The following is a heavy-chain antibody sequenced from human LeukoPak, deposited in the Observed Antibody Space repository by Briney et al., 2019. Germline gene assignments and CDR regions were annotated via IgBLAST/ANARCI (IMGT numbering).Heavy chain of an antibody. V-gene: IGHV4-61*08. CDR3: ARLFHPALSGNYPFDY. CDR2: IYYSGST. Sequence: PSETLSLTCTVSGGSVSSNGYYWSWIRQPPGKGLEWIAYIYYSGSTSYNPSLKSRVTISVDTSKNQFSLKLNSVTAADTAMYYCARLFHPALSGNYPFDYWGQGTLVTVSS. D-gene: IGHD1-26*01. CDR1: GGSVSSNGYY. J-gene: IGHJ4*02.